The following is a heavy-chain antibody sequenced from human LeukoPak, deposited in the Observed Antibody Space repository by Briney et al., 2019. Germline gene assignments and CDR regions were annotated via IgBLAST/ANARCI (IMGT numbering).Heavy chain of an antibody. CDR3: ARDPDSGWYGGMNY. V-gene: IGHV3-21*01. CDR1: GFTFSSYS. J-gene: IGHJ4*02. D-gene: IGHD6-19*01. CDR2: ISSSSSYI. Sequence: PGGSLRLSCAASGFTFSSYSMNWVRQAPGKGLEWVSSISSSSSYIYYADSVKGRFTISRDNAKNSLYLQMSSLRAEDTAVYYCARDPDSGWYGGMNYWGQGTLVTVSS.